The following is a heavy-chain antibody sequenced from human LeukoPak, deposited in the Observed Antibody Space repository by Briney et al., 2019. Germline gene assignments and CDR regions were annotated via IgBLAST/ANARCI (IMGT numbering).Heavy chain of an antibody. CDR2: ISSSGSTI. CDR3: ARPEGSTRWPFGREWAFDY. CDR1: GFTFSSYE. D-gene: IGHD2-2*01. V-gene: IGHV3-48*03. Sequence: GGPLRLSCAASGFTFSSYEMNWVRQAPGKGLEWVSYISSSGSTIYYADSVKGRFTISRDNAKNSLYLQMNSLRAEDTAVYYCARPEGSTRWPFGREWAFDYWGQGTLVTVSS. J-gene: IGHJ4*02.